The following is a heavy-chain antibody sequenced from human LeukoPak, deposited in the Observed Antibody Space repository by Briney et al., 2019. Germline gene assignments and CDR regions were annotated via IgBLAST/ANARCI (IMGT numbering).Heavy chain of an antibody. D-gene: IGHD3-9*01. CDR1: GYTFTGYP. Sequence: ASVKVSCKASGYTFTGYPINWVRQAPGQGLEWMGWINTNTGNPTYAQGFTGRFVFSLDTSVSTAYLQIISLKPEDTAVYYCARGWVHYYDILVGNGQYNWLDPWGQGTLVSVSS. CDR3: ARGWVHYYDILVGNGQYNWLDP. J-gene: IGHJ5*02. V-gene: IGHV7-4-1*02. CDR2: INTNTGNP.